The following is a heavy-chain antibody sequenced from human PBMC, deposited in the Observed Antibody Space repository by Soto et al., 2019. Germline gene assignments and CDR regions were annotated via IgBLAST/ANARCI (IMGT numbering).Heavy chain of an antibody. CDR3: AGEGYYSGSGSYSPPRYYGMDV. J-gene: IGHJ6*02. Sequence: QVQLVQSGAEVKKPGSSVKVSCKASGYTFISYGISWVRQAPGQGLEWMGWISAYNDYTNYAQKLQGRVTMTTDTSTRIAYLELRSLRSDDQAVYYCAGEGYYSGSGSYSPPRYYGMDVWGQGTTVTVSS. D-gene: IGHD3-10*01. CDR1: GYTFISYG. CDR2: ISAYNDYT. V-gene: IGHV1-18*01.